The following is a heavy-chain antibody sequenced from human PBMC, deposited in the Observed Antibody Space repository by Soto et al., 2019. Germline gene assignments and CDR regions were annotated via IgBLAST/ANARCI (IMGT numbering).Heavy chain of an antibody. CDR2: ISAYNGNT. CDR1: GYTFTSYG. CDR3: ARWGISSGWYGQGPDY. V-gene: IGHV1-18*01. Sequence: QVQLVQSGAEVKKPGASVKVSCKASGYTFTSYGISWVRQAPGQGLEWMGWISAYNGNTNYAQKLQGRVTMTTDTSRSTAYMELRSLRSYDTAVYYCARWGISSGWYGQGPDYWGQGTLVTVSS. D-gene: IGHD6-19*01. J-gene: IGHJ4*02.